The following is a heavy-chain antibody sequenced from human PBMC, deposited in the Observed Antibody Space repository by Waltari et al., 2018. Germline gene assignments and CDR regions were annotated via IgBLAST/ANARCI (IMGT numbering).Heavy chain of an antibody. CDR1: GGSISSYY. V-gene: IGHV4-59*01. J-gene: IGHJ5*02. Sequence: QVQLQESGPGLVKPSETLSLTCTVSGGSISSYYWSWIRQPPGKGLEWIGYIYYSGSTNYNPTLKSRGDISVDTSKNQFSLKLSSVTAADTAVYYCARAETSITPGWFDPWGQGTLVTVSS. CDR3: ARAETSITPGWFDP. CDR2: IYYSGST. D-gene: IGHD2-21*02.